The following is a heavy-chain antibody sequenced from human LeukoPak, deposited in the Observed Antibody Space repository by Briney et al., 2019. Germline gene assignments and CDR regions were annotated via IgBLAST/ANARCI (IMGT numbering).Heavy chain of an antibody. D-gene: IGHD2-8*01. J-gene: IGHJ6*02. CDR2: ISGSGGST. CDR3: AKAIKWDYYYYGMDV. Sequence: TGGSLRLSCAASGFTFSSYAMSWVRQAPGKGLEWVSAISGSGGSTYYADSVKGRFTISRDNSKNPLYLQMNSLRAEDTAVYYCAKAIKWDYYYYGMDVWGQGTTVTVSS. CDR1: GFTFSSYA. V-gene: IGHV3-23*01.